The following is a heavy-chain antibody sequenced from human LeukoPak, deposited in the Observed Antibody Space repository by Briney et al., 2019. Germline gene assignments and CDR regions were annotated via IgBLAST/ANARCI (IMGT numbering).Heavy chain of an antibody. J-gene: IGHJ1*01. CDR2: INPTNGNT. CDR3: ARDGYFHD. Sequence: ASVKVSCKGSGYTFTYGVGWVRQAPGQGLEWMGWINPTNGNTNYAQKLQGRVTMTTDTSTSTAYMELRSLRSDDTAAYYRARDGYFHDWGQGTLVTVSS. CDR1: GYTFTYG. V-gene: IGHV1-18*01.